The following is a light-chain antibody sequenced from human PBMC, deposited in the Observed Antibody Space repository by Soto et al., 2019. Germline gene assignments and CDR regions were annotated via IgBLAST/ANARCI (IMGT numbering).Light chain of an antibody. CDR3: QQYNNWPRT. CDR1: QLFSSN. CDR2: GVS. V-gene: IGKV3-15*01. Sequence: EIVMMQSPSTLSVSPVESFTLSFMASQLFSSNLAWYQHKPGQAPRLLIYGVSTRDTGVPDRFSGSASGTEFTLTISSLQSEDFAVYYCQQYNNWPRTFGQGTRLEIK. J-gene: IGKJ5*01.